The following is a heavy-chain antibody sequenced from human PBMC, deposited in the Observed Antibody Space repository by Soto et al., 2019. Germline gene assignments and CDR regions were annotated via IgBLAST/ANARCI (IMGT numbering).Heavy chain of an antibody. Sequence: PSETLSLTCAVSGGSISSGGYSWSWIRQPPGKGLEWIGEINHSGSTNYNPSLKSRVTISVDTPKNQFSLKLSSVTAADTAVYYCARGAVKNRGLGLLSKNLYRQYYYDSSGHSGSGMDVWGQGTTVTVSS. CDR3: ARGAVKNRGLGLLSKNLYRQYYYDSSGHSGSGMDV. CDR2: INHSGST. V-gene: IGHV4-34*01. J-gene: IGHJ6*02. CDR1: GGSISSGGYS. D-gene: IGHD3-22*01.